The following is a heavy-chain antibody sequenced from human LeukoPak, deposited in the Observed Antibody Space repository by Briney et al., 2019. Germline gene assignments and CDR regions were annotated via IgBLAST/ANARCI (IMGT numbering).Heavy chain of an antibody. J-gene: IGHJ5*02. Sequence: SETPSLTCAVYGGSFSGYYWSWIRQPPGKGLEWIGEINHSGSTNYNPSLKSRVTISVDTSKNQFSLKLSSVTAADTAVYYCARGMDYGDYSGWFDPWGQGTLVTVSS. D-gene: IGHD4-17*01. CDR3: ARGMDYGDYSGWFDP. CDR2: INHSGST. V-gene: IGHV4-34*01. CDR1: GGSFSGYY.